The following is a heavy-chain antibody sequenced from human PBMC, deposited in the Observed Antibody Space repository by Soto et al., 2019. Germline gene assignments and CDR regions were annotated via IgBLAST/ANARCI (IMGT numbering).Heavy chain of an antibody. D-gene: IGHD2-21*01. CDR1: GYTFTSYG. V-gene: IGHV1-18*01. J-gene: IGHJ4*02. Sequence: QVQLVQSEGELRQPGASVKVSCRASGYTFTSYGIIWVRQAPGQGLEWMGYISPNSGATTYAQNLQGRLTMTTDPSKSTAYMYLRSMSPDDTAINDGVREMWSRGGPKNLLDDWGLGALCTDST. CDR3: VREMWSRGGPKNLLDD. CDR2: ISPNSGAT.